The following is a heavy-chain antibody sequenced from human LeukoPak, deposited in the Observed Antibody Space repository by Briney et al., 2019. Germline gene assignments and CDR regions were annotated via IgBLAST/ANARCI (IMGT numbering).Heavy chain of an antibody. CDR2: ISWNSGSI. J-gene: IGHJ4*02. D-gene: IGHD6-19*01. V-gene: IGHV3-9*01. Sequence: PGGSLRLSCAASGFTFDDYAMHWVRQAPGKGLEWVSGISWNSGSIGYADSVRGRFTISRDNAKNSLYLQMNSLRVEDTALYYCAKSNSGWYDAVFGYWGLGTLVTVSS. CDR3: AKSNSGWYDAVFGY. CDR1: GFTFDDYA.